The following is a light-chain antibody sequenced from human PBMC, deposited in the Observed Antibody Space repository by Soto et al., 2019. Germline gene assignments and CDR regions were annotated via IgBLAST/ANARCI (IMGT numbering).Light chain of an antibody. CDR3: QQFGSSLYT. J-gene: IGKJ2*01. CDR1: QSVSSNY. CDR2: AAS. V-gene: IGKV3-20*01. Sequence: ETVLTQSPGTLSLSPGERATLSCRASQSVSSNYLAWYQQKPGQAPRLLIYAASSRATGIQDRFSGSGSGTDFTLTISRLEPEDFAVYYCQQFGSSLYTFGQGTKLEI.